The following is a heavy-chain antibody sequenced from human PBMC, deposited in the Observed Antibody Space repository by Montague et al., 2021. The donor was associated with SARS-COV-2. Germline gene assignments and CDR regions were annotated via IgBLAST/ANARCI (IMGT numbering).Heavy chain of an antibody. CDR1: GFTFSNVW. Sequence: SLRLSCAASGFTFSNVWMSWVRQTPGKGLEWVGHIRSKTDGGAADYPAPVQGRFIMSRDDSTNTLYLQMNSLKTEDSAIYYCTTFNWNSPADWGQGTLVTVSS. V-gene: IGHV3-15*01. CDR2: IRSKTDGGAA. J-gene: IGHJ4*02. CDR3: TTFNWNSPAD. D-gene: IGHD1-7*01.